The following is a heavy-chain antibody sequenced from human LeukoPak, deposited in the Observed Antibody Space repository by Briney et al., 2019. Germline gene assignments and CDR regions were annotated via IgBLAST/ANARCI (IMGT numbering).Heavy chain of an antibody. D-gene: IGHD6-13*01. CDR2: IYYSGST. CDR3: ARDQGQHDQPKCYYYYMDV. V-gene: IGHV4-59*01. Sequence: SETLSLTCTVSGGSISSYYWSWIRQPPGKGLEWIGYIYYSGSTNYNPSLKSRVTISVDTSKNQFSLKLSSVTAADTAVYYCARDQGQHDQPKCYYYYMDVWGKGTTVTVSS. J-gene: IGHJ6*03. CDR1: GGSISSYY.